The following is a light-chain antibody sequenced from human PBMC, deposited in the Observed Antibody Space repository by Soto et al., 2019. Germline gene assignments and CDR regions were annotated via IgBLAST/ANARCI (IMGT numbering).Light chain of an antibody. CDR2: GAS. CDR1: QSVSSN. V-gene: IGKV3-15*01. Sequence: IVMPQSPATLSVSPGERATLSCMASQSVSSNLAWYQQKPGQAPRLLIYGASSRATGIPVRFSGSGSGTEFTLTISSLQSEDFAVYYCQQYNNWPLTFGQGTRLEIK. J-gene: IGKJ5*01. CDR3: QQYNNWPLT.